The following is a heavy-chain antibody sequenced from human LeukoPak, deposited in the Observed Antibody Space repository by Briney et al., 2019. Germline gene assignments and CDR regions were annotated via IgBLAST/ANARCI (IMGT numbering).Heavy chain of an antibody. CDR2: IFYSGTT. V-gene: IGHV4-61*05. CDR3: ARGGWNKFDY. Sequence: PSETLSLTCTVSGGSISSSSYYWGWIRQPPGKGLEWIGFIFYSGTTNYNPSLKSRVTISVDKSKNQFSLKLSSVTAADTAVYYCARGGWNKFDYWGQGTLVTVSS. D-gene: IGHD2-15*01. J-gene: IGHJ4*02. CDR1: GGSISSSSYY.